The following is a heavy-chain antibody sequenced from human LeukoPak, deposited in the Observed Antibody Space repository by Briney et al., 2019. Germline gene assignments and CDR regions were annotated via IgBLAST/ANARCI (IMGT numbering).Heavy chain of an antibody. CDR3: ARTYDFSRRYYYYMDV. CDR2: IYYSGST. D-gene: IGHD3-3*01. CDR1: GGSISSGDYY. Sequence: SQTLSLTCTVSGGSISSGDYYWSWIRQPPGKGLEWIGYIYYSGSTYYNPSLKSRVTISVDTSKNQFSLKLSSVTAADTAVYYCARTYDFSRRYYYYMDVWGKGTTVTVSS. V-gene: IGHV4-30-4*08. J-gene: IGHJ6*03.